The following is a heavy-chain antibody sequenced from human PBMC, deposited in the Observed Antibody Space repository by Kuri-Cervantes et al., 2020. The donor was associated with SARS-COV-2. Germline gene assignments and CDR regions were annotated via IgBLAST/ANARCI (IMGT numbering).Heavy chain of an antibody. Sequence: SETLSLTCTVSGYSISSGYYWSWIRQPPGKGLEWIGSIYYSGSTYYNPSLKSRVTISVDTSKNQFPLKLSSVTAADTAVYYCARGGPYNWNYYFDYWGQGTLVTVSS. D-gene: IGHD1-7*01. CDR2: IYYSGST. V-gene: IGHV4-38-2*02. CDR3: ARGGPYNWNYYFDY. J-gene: IGHJ4*02. CDR1: GYSISSGYY.